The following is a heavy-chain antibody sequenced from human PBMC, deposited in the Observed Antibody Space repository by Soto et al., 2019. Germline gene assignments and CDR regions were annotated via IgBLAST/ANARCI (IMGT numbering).Heavy chain of an antibody. D-gene: IGHD2-2*01. CDR2: INPSGGST. Sequence: QVQLVQSGAEVKKPGASVKVSCKASGYTFTSYYMHWVRQAPGQGLEWMGIINPSGGSTSYAQKFQGRVTMTRDTSTSTVYMELSSLRSEDTAVYYCAREGYQLLHIPRGNWFDPWGQGTLVTVSS. CDR3: AREGYQLLHIPRGNWFDP. V-gene: IGHV1-46*01. CDR1: GYTFTSYY. J-gene: IGHJ5*02.